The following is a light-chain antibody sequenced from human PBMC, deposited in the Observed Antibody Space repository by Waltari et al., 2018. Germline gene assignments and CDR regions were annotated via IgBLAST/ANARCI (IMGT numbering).Light chain of an antibody. V-gene: IGKV3-15*01. CDR2: GAS. CDR1: QSVSSN. J-gene: IGKJ4*01. Sequence: EIVMTQSPATLSVSPGERDTLPCRASQSVSSNLAWYQQKSGQAPRLLIYGASTRATGIPARFSGSGSGTEFTLTISSLQSEDFALYYCQQYNNRPPVTFGGGTKVEIK. CDR3: QQYNNRPPVT.